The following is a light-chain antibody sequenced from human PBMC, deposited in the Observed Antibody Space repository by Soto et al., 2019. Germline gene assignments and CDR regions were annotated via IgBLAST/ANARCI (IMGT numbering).Light chain of an antibody. J-gene: IGKJ2*01. V-gene: IGKV4-1*01. Sequence: DIVMTQSPDSLAVSLGERATINCKSSQSVLYSSNKKNYLAWYQLKPGQPPKLLIYWASTRESGVHARFSGRGSGQHLTLTISSRQAEDVAVYYCHQYYSTPYTFGQGTKLEIK. CDR3: HQYYSTPYT. CDR1: QSVLYSSNKKNY. CDR2: WAS.